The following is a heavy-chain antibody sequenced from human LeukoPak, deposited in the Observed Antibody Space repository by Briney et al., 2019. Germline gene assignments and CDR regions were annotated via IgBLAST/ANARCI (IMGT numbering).Heavy chain of an antibody. CDR2: INPNSGGT. D-gene: IGHD6-13*01. CDR1: GYTFTGYY. J-gene: IGHJ4*02. CDR3: ARGGAAAGIFGEY. V-gene: IGHV1-2*02. Sequence: ASVKVSCKASGYTFTGYYMHWLRQAPGQGLEWMGWINPNSGGTNYAQKFQGRVTMTRDTSISTAYMELSRLRSDDTAVYYCARGGAAAGIFGEYWGQGTLVTVSS.